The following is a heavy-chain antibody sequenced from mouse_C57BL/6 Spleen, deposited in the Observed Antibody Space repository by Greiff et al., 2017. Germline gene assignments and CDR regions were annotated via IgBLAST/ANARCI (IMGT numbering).Heavy chain of an antibody. CDR1: GFTFSSYA. CDR2: ISSGGDYI. V-gene: IGHV5-9-1*02. J-gene: IGHJ1*03. CDR3: TRGYYGSRGYFDV. Sequence: EVMLVESGEGLVKPGGSLKLSCAASGFTFSSYAMSWVRQTPEKRLEWVAYISSGGDYIYYADTVKGRFTISRDNARNTLYLQMSSLKSEDTAMYYCTRGYYGSRGYFDVWGTGTTVTVSS. D-gene: IGHD1-1*01.